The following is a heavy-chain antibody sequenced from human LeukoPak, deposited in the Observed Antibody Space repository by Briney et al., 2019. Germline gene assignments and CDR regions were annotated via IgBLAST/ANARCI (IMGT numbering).Heavy chain of an antibody. CDR3: ARGRPAGRRGWFDP. V-gene: IGHV4-4*09. Sequence: PSETLSLTCTVSGGSISSYYWSWIRQPPGKGLEWIGYIYTSGSTNYNPSLKSRVTISVDTSKNQFSLKLSSVTAADTAVYYCARGRPAGRRGWFDPWGQGTLVTVSS. D-gene: IGHD3-16*01. CDR1: GGSISSYY. J-gene: IGHJ5*02. CDR2: IYTSGST.